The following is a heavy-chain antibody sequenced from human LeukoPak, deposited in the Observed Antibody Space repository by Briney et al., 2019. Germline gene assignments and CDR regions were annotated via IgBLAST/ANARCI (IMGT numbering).Heavy chain of an antibody. CDR1: GGTFSSYA. CDR3: ARDYGDYAAAYYGMDV. D-gene: IGHD4-17*01. J-gene: IGHJ6*02. CDR2: IIPIFGTA. Sequence: GSSVKVSCKASGGTFSSYAISWVRQAPGQGLEWMGGIIPIFGTANYAQKFQGRVTITADESTSTAYMELSSLRSEDTAVYYCARDYGDYAAAYYGMDVWGQGTTVTVSS. V-gene: IGHV1-69*01.